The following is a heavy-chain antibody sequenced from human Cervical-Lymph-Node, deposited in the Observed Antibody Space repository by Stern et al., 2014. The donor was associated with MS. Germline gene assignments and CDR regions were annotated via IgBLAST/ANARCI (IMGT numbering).Heavy chain of an antibody. D-gene: IGHD3-22*01. CDR3: ARLIYYDSPVLRGFDS. CDR1: GYSFPSYW. CDR2: VYPGDSHA. Sequence: EVQLVQSGAAVKKPGESLKISCKGSGYSFPSYWVAWVRQVPGKGLEWMGIVYPGDSHARYSPSFQGHVTISSDESIRTAYLQWSSLKASDTAMYYCARLIYYDSPVLRGFDSWGQGTLVSVSS. J-gene: IGHJ4*02. V-gene: IGHV5-51*03.